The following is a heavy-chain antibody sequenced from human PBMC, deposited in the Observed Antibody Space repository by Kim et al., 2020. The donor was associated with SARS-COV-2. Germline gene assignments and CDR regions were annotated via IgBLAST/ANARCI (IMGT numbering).Heavy chain of an antibody. Sequence: DTDKGRFTISTDNAKNSLYLQMNSLRAEETAVYYCVRGTRGYDSSGYDDYWGQGTLVTVSS. D-gene: IGHD3-22*01. V-gene: IGHV3-7*03. J-gene: IGHJ4*02. CDR3: VRGTRGYDSSGYDDY.